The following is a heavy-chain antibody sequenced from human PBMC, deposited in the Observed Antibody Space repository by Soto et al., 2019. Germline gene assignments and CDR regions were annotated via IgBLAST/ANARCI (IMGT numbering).Heavy chain of an antibody. V-gene: IGHV1-3*01. CDR1: GYTFTSYA. CDR2: INAGNGIT. D-gene: IGHD5-18*01. CDR3: ARGLNGYSHYFDY. Sequence: QVQLVQSGAEVKKPGASVKVSCKASGYTFTSYAMHWVRQAPGQRLEWMGWINAGNGITKYSQKFQGRVTITRDTSASTAYMELSSLRSEDTAVYYCARGLNGYSHYFDYWGQGTLVTVSS. J-gene: IGHJ4*02.